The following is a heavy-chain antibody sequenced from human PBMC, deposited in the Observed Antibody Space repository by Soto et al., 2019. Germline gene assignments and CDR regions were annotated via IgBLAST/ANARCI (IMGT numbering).Heavy chain of an antibody. CDR3: ARGYCTATICDPWFDP. Sequence: GESLKISCQGSGYAFSSYWIAWVRQMPGKGLEWMGIIYPGDSDTRYSPSFQGQVTISVDKSVTTAYLQWSSLKASDTAMYYCARGYCTATICDPWFDPWGQGTLVTVSS. J-gene: IGHJ5*02. CDR2: IYPGDSDT. CDR1: GYAFSSYW. D-gene: IGHD2-8*02. V-gene: IGHV5-51*01.